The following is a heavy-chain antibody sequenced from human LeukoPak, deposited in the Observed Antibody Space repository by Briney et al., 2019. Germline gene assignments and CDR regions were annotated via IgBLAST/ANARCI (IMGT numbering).Heavy chain of an antibody. J-gene: IGHJ4*02. CDR1: GGTFSSYA. V-gene: IGHV1-69*13. D-gene: IGHD3-3*01. CDR3: ARDATIFGVVIYIDY. CDR2: IIPIFGTA. Sequence: SVRVSCKASGGTFSSYAISWVRQAPGQGLEWMGGIIPIFGTANYAQKFQGRVTITADESTSTAYMELSSLRSEDTAVYYCARDATIFGVVIYIDYWGQGTLVTVSS.